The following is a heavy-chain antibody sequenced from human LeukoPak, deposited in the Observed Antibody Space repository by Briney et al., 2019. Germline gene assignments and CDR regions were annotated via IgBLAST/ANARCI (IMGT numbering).Heavy chain of an antibody. V-gene: IGHV3-33*01. CDR1: GFTFSSYG. CDR2: IWYDGSNK. J-gene: IGHJ3*02. D-gene: IGHD1-1*01. CDR3: ARGSTGTYAFDI. Sequence: GGSLRLFCAASGFTFSSYGMHWVRQAPGKGLEWVAVIWYDGSNKYYADSVKGRFTISRDNSKNTLYLQMNSLRAEDTAVYYCARGSTGTYAFDIWGQGTMVTVSS.